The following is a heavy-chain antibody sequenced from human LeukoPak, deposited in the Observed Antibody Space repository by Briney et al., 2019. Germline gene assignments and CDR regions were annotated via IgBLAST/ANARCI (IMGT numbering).Heavy chain of an antibody. D-gene: IGHD6-13*01. V-gene: IGHV4-34*01. CDR1: GGSFSGYY. CDR3: ARGTGYSSSWYQY. CDR2: INHSGST. J-gene: IGHJ4*02. Sequence: SETLSLTCAVYGGSFSGYYWSWIRQPPGKGLEWIGEINHSGSTNYNTSLKSRVTISVDTSKNQFSLKLSSVTAADTAVYYCARGTGYSSSWYQYWGQGTLVSVSS.